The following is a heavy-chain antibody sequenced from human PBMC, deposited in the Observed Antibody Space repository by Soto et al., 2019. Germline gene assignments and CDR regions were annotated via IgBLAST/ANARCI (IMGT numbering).Heavy chain of an antibody. V-gene: IGHV4-4*07. CDR2: IYTSGST. CDR1: GGSISSYY. CDR3: ARVSTSGSYFDAFDI. J-gene: IGHJ3*02. Sequence: QVQLQESGPGLVKPSETLSLTCTVSGGSISSYYWSWIRQPAEKGLEWIGRIYTSGSTNYNPSLKSRVTMSVDTSKNQFSLKLSSVTAADTAVYYCARVSTSGSYFDAFDIWGQGTMVTVSS. D-gene: IGHD1-26*01.